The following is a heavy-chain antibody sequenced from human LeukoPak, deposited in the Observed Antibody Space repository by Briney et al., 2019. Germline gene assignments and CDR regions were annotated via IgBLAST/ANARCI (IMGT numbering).Heavy chain of an antibody. V-gene: IGHV1-46*01. CDR3: ARDFLGYCSSTSCSNWFDP. Sequence: ASVKVSCKASGYTFTSYYMHWVRQAPGQGLEWMGITNPSGGSTSYAQKFQGRVTMTRDMSTSTVYMELSSLRSGDTAVYYCARDFLGYCSSTSCSNWFDPWGQGTLVTVSS. D-gene: IGHD2-2*01. J-gene: IGHJ5*02. CDR2: TNPSGGST. CDR1: GYTFTSYY.